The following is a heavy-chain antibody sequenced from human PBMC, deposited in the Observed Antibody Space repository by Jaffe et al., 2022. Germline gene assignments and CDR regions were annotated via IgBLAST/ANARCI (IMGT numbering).Heavy chain of an antibody. Sequence: QVQLVQSGAEVKKPGSSVKVSCKPSGGTFSNYTFSWVRQAPGQGLEWMGRIIPIPDIANYAQKFQDRLTVTADTSTGTAYMELNSLTSEDTAVYYCVRGVSIPAPGPPHYFFYMDVWGTGTTVTVSS. CDR1: GGTFSNYT. V-gene: IGHV1-69*02. CDR3: VRGVSIPAPGPPHYFFYMDV. J-gene: IGHJ6*03. CDR2: IIPIPDIA. D-gene: IGHD6-13*01.